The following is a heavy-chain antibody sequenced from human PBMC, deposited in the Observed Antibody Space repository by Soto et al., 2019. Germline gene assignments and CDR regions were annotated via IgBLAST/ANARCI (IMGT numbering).Heavy chain of an antibody. CDR2: INPNSGGT. D-gene: IGHD3-10*01. J-gene: IGHJ3*02. CDR1: GYTFTGYY. CDR3: ARAETRGSGSYILAFDI. V-gene: IGHV1-2*04. Sequence: ASVKVSCKASGYTFTGYYMHWVRQAPGQGLEWMGWINPNSGGTNYAQKFQGWVTMTRDTSISTAYMELSRLRSDDTAVYYCARAETRGSGSYILAFDIWGQGTMVTVSS.